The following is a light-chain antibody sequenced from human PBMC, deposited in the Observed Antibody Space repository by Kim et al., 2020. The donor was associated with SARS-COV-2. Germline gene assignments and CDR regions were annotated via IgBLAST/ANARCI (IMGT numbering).Light chain of an antibody. J-gene: IGLJ1*01. CDR2: DVI. V-gene: IGLV2-23*02. CDR3: CSYVGGSRFV. CDR1: SSDVGTYKL. Sequence: QSVLTQPASVSGFPGQSITVSCTGTSSDVGTYKLVSWYRQDPGKALILMIYDVIERPSGVSDRFSGSKSGNTASLTISELQAEDDADYYCCSYVGGSRFVFGAGTKVTVL.